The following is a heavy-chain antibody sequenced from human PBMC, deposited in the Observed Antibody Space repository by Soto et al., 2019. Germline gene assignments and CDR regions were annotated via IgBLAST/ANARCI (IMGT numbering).Heavy chain of an antibody. CDR3: ARSGHTFAGVV. Sequence: SETLSLTCTVSGASMSDYYGSWIRQSPGKGLEHIGYLHYSGSANYNPSLKSRVTISMDTSKNRFSLNLNSVTAADTAIYYCARSGHTFAGVVWGQGIPVTVSS. J-gene: IGHJ4*02. D-gene: IGHD3-16*01. V-gene: IGHV4-59*01. CDR1: GASMSDYY. CDR2: LHYSGSA.